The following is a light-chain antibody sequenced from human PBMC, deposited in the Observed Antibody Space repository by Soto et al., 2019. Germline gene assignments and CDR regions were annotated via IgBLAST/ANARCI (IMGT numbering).Light chain of an antibody. J-gene: IGKJ2*01. Sequence: EIVMTQSPATLSVSPGERATLSCRASQSVSSNLAWYQQKPGQAPRLLIYGASTRATGIPARFSGSGSGTEFTLTISSLQSEDFAVYYCQQYNNWRTFGQGTNLEIK. CDR1: QSVSSN. V-gene: IGKV3-15*01. CDR3: QQYNNWRT. CDR2: GAS.